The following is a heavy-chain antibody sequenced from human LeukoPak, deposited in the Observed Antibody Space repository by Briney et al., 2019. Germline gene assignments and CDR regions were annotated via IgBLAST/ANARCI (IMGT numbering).Heavy chain of an antibody. Sequence: PSETLSLTCAVYGGSFSGYYWSWIRQPPGKGLEWIGEINHSGSTNYNPSLKSRVTISVDTSKNQLSLKLSSVTAADTAVYYCARDIFLITMVRGVIITHDAFDIWGQGTVVTVSS. CDR2: INHSGST. D-gene: IGHD3-10*01. CDR1: GGSFSGYY. CDR3: ARDIFLITMVRGVIITHDAFDI. J-gene: IGHJ3*02. V-gene: IGHV4-34*01.